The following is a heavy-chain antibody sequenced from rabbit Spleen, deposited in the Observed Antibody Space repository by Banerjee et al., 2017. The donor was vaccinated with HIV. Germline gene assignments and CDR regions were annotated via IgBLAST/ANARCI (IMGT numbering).Heavy chain of an antibody. D-gene: IGHD4-2*01. V-gene: IGHV1S45*01. J-gene: IGHJ4*01. CDR2: IGTGSGDT. Sequence: QEQLVESGGGLVQPEGSLTLTCKASGFDLSSYYYMCWVRQAPGKGLEWIGCIGTGSGDTYYASWAKGRFTISKTSSTTVTLQMTSLTAADTATYFCARDTAGNLRRTSLWGQGTLVTVS. CDR1: GFDLSSYYY. CDR3: ARDTAGNLRRTSL.